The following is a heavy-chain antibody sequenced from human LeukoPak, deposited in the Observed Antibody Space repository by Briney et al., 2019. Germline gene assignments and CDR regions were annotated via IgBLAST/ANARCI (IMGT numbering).Heavy chain of an antibody. CDR3: ARGSTYSSGWYTGFDY. D-gene: IGHD6-19*01. V-gene: IGHV3-21*01. CDR2: TSSSDAGT. J-gene: IGHJ4*02. CDR1: GFTLSTYA. Sequence: GGSLRLSCAASGFTLSTYAMSWVRQTPGKGLEWVAATSSSDAGTYYADSVKGRFTISRDNAKKSVYLQMNSLRAEDTAVYYCARGSTYSSGWYTGFDYWGQGTLVTVSS.